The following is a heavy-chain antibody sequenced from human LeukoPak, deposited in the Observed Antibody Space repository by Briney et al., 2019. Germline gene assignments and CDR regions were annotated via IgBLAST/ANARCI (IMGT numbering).Heavy chain of an antibody. CDR3: ARENSLRGGCFDY. J-gene: IGHJ4*02. CDR2: IYYSGST. Sequence: SETLSLTCTVSGGSISSYYWSWIRQPPGKGLEWIGYIYYSGSTYYNPSLKSRVTISVDTSKNQFSLKLSSVTAADTAVYYCARENSLRGGCFDYWGQGTLVTVSS. CDR1: GGSISSYY. D-gene: IGHD3-10*01. V-gene: IGHV4-59*06.